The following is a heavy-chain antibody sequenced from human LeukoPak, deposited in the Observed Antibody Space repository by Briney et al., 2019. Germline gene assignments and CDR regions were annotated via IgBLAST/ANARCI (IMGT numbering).Heavy chain of an antibody. V-gene: IGHV4-34*01. Sequence: SETLSLTCTVSGGSISGYYWSWIRQPPGKGLEWIWEINHSGSTNYNPSLKSRVTISVDTSKNQFSLKLSSVTAADTAVYYCASFDAFDIWGQGTMVTVSS. CDR3: ASFDAFDI. CDR1: GGSISGYY. J-gene: IGHJ3*02. CDR2: INHSGST.